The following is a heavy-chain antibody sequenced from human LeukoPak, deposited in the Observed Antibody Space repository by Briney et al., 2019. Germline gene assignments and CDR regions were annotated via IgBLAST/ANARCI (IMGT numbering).Heavy chain of an antibody. CDR1: GGSISSYY. CDR3: ALTFHGEWLFRKSFDY. CDR2: ISSTSGTI. V-gene: IGHV3-48*02. Sequence: ETLSLTCTVSGGSISSYYWSWVRQAPGKGLEWLSYISSTSGTIYYADSVKGRFTISRDNAKNSLFLQMNSLRDEDTAVYYCALTFHGEWLFRKSFDYWGQGTLVTVSS. D-gene: IGHD6-19*01. J-gene: IGHJ4*02.